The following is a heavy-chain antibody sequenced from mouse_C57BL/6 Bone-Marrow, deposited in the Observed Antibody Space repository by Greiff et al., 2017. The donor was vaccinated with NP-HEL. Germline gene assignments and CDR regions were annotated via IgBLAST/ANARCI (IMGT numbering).Heavy chain of an antibody. D-gene: IGHD1-1*01. Sequence: VQLKQPGAELVMPGASVKLSCKASGYTFTSYWMHWVKQRPGQGLEWIGEIDPSDSYTNYNQKFKGKSTLTVDKSSSTAYMQLSSLTSEDSAVYYCARDYYYGRAWFAYWGQGTLVTVSA. J-gene: IGHJ3*01. CDR2: IDPSDSYT. V-gene: IGHV1-69*01. CDR1: GYTFTSYW. CDR3: ARDYYYGRAWFAY.